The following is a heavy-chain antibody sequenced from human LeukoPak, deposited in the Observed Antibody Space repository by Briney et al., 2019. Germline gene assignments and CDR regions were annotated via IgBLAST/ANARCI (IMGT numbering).Heavy chain of an antibody. CDR2: ISSSSSYI. CDR3: ARVLAAAAPYFDY. V-gene: IGHV3-21*01. J-gene: IGHJ4*02. D-gene: IGHD6-13*01. Sequence: GGSLRLSCAASGFTFSTSAMNWVRQAPGKGLEWVSSISSSSSYIYYADSVKGRFTISRDNAKNSLYLQMNSLRAEDTAVYYCARVLAAAAPYFDYWGQGTLVTVSS. CDR1: GFTFSTSA.